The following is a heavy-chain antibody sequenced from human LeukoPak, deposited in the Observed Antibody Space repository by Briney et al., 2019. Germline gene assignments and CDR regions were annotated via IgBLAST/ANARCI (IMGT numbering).Heavy chain of an antibody. V-gene: IGHV4-34*01. CDR2: INHSGST. D-gene: IGHD3-22*01. J-gene: IGHJ4*02. Sequence: SETLSLTCAVYGGSFSGYYWSWIRQPPGKGLEWIGEINHSGSTNYNPSLKSRGTISVDTSKNQFSLKLSSVTVADTAVYYCARGVGSSGTYEYYFDYWGQGALVTVSS. CDR3: ARGVGSSGTYEYYFDY. CDR1: GGSFSGYY.